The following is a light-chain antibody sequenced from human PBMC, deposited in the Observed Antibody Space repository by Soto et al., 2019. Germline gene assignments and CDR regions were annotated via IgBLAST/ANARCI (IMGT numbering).Light chain of an antibody. V-gene: IGLV2-11*01. CDR1: RSVIGGYNF. Sequence: QSVLTQPRSVSGSPGQSVPISCTGTRSVIGGYNFVSWYQQHPGQAPKLIIYDVIKRPSGVPDRFSGSKSGNTASLTIYGLQAEEDAHYYRCSYAGGYPHVFGTGTKVTVL. J-gene: IGLJ1*01. CDR2: DVI. CDR3: CSYAGGYPHV.